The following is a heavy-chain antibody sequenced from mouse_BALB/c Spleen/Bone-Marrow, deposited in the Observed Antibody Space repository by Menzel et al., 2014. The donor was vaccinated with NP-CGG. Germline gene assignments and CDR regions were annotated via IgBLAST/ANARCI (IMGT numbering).Heavy chain of an antibody. D-gene: IGHD2-3*01. V-gene: IGHV5-12*02. CDR2: ISNGGGST. Sequence: EVKVVESGGGLVQPGGSLKLSCATSGFTFSDYYMYWVRQTPEKRLEWVAYISNGGGSTYYPDTVKGRFTISRDNAKNTLYLQMSRLKSEDTAMYYCARPLYDGYYVAYWGQGTLVTVSA. J-gene: IGHJ3*01. CDR3: ARPLYDGYYVAY. CDR1: GFTFSDYY.